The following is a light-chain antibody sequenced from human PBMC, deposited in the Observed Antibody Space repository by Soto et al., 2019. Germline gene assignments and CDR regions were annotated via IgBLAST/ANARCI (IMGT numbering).Light chain of an antibody. J-gene: IGKJ5*01. V-gene: IGKV3-11*01. CDR2: EAL. CDR1: RSISTY. Sequence: ETVLTQSPATLSLSPGERATLSCRASRSISTYLAWYQQKPGQAPRLLIYEALNRATGIPARFSGSGSGTDFTLTISSLEPEDFAVYYCQQRSVWPITFGQGTRLEIK. CDR3: QQRSVWPIT.